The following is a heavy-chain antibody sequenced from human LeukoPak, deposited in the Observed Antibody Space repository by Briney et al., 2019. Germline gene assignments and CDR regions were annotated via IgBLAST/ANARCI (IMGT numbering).Heavy chain of an antibody. CDR2: IYYSGST. CDR3: ARAGIMGNPHGFQH. D-gene: IGHD2-8*01. Sequence: KPSETLSLTCTVSGGSISSSSYYWGWIRQLPGKGLEWIGSIYYSGSTYYNPSLKSRVTISVDTSKNQFSLKLSSVTAADTAMYYCARAGIMGNPHGFQHWGQGTLVTVSS. J-gene: IGHJ1*01. V-gene: IGHV4-39*01. CDR1: GGSISSSSYY.